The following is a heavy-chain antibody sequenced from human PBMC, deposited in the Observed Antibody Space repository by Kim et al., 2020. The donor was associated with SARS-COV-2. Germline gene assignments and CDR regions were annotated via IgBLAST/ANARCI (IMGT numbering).Heavy chain of an antibody. J-gene: IGHJ4*02. D-gene: IGHD5-18*01. CDR3: ARPILGGTAMVFDY. CDR2: IYYSGST. Sequence: SETLSLTCTVSGGSISSSSYYWGWIRQPPGKGLEWIGSIYYSGSTYYNPSLKSRVTISVDTSKNQFSLKLSSVTAADTAVYYCARPILGGTAMVFDYWGQGTLVTVSS. CDR1: GGSISSSSYY. V-gene: IGHV4-39*01.